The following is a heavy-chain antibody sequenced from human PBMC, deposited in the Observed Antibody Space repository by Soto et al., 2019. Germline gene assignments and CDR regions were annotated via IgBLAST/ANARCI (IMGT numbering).Heavy chain of an antibody. D-gene: IGHD2-15*01. Sequence: QITLKESGPPLVKPTQTLTLTCTFSGFSLNTPGVGVGWVRQPPGTALEWLTLIYWDGDKRYNPYSPSLKSRLTITKDTSKNQVVLTMTNIDPVDTATYYCAHRPSCVHSILHAWGQGTLVTVSS. CDR1: GFSLNTPGVG. CDR3: AHRPSCVHSILHA. J-gene: IGHJ5*02. CDR2: IYWDGDK. V-gene: IGHV2-5*02.